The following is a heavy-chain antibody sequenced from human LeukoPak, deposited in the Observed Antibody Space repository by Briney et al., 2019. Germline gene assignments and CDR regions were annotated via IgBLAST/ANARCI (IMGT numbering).Heavy chain of an antibody. CDR1: GGSISNYY. CDR2: VYSSGST. CDR3: ARSVPSLDYLFDS. V-gene: IGHV4-4*07. Sequence: SETLSLTCTVSGGSISNYYWSWIRQPAGKGLEWIGRVYSSGSTNYNPSLKSRVTVSVDTSKNQFSLRLTSVTAADTAVYYCARSVPSLDYLFDSWGHGTLVTVSS. J-gene: IGHJ5*01. D-gene: IGHD4-11*01.